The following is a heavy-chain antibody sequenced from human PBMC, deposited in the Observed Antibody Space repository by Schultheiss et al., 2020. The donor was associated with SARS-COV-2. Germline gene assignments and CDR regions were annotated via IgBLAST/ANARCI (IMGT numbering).Heavy chain of an antibody. Sequence: GGSLRLSCAASGFTFSSYSMNWVRQAPGKGLEWVAVISYDGSNKYYADSVKGRFTISRDNSKNTLYLQMNSLRAEDTAVYYCAKDSYYDSSGYYPSRSWGQGTLVTVSS. CDR1: GFTFSSYS. CDR2: ISYDGSNK. D-gene: IGHD3-22*01. CDR3: AKDSYYDSSGYYPSRS. J-gene: IGHJ4*02. V-gene: IGHV3-30*05.